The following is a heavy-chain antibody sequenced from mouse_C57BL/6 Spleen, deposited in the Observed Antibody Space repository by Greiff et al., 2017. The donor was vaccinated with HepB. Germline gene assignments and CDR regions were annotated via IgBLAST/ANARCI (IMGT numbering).Heavy chain of an antibody. D-gene: IGHD1-1*01. CDR2: IDPNSGGT. J-gene: IGHJ4*01. V-gene: IGHV1-72*01. CDR1: GYTFTSYW. CDR3: ASGGYGSSYYAMDY. Sequence: VQLQQPGAELVKPGASVKLSCKASGYTFTSYWMHWVKQRPGRGLELIGRIDPNSGGTKYNEKLKSKATLTVDKPSSTAYMQLSSLTSEDSAVYYCASGGYGSSYYAMDYWGQGTSVTVSS.